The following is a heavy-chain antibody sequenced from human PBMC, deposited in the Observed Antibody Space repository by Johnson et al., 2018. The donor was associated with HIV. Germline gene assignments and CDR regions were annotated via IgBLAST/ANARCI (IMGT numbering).Heavy chain of an antibody. CDR1: GFTFSNYG. V-gene: IGHV3-30*02. Sequence: QVQLVESGGGVVQPGGSLRLSCAASGFTFSNYGMHWVRQAPGKGLEWVAFIRYDGSNKYYADSVKGRFTISRDNSKNTLYLQMNSLRAEDTAVYYCAKDRGSPGTPAAFDIWGQGTMVTVSS. J-gene: IGHJ3*02. CDR2: IRYDGSNK. CDR3: AKDRGSPGTPAAFDI. D-gene: IGHD1-7*01.